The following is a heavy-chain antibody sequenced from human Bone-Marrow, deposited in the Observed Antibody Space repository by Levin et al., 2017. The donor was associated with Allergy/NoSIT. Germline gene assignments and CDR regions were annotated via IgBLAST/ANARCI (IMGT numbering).Heavy chain of an antibody. CDR3: IGSGFRRASIDV. D-gene: IGHD3-22*01. J-gene: IGHJ3*01. V-gene: IGHV3-49*03. CDR1: GFNFDDYA. CDR2: IRIKGYGGTT. Sequence: GGSLRLSCTGSGFNFDDYALTWFRQAPGKGLEWVGFIRIKGYGGTTEYAADVKGRFTISRDDSKSIAYLQMNSLKIEDTAMYYCIGSGFRRASIDVWGQGTEVIVSS.